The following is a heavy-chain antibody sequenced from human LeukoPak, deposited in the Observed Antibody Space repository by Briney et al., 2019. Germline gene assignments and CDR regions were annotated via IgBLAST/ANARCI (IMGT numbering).Heavy chain of an antibody. J-gene: IGHJ4*02. CDR3: ARGLVGIAAAGSFDY. Sequence: SETLSLTCAVYGGSFSGYYWSWIRQPPGKGLEWSGEINHSGSTNYNPSLKSRVTISVDTSKNQFSLKLSSVTAADTAVYYCARGLVGIAAAGSFDYWGQGTLVTVSS. D-gene: IGHD6-13*01. CDR2: INHSGST. CDR1: GGSFSGYY. V-gene: IGHV4-34*01.